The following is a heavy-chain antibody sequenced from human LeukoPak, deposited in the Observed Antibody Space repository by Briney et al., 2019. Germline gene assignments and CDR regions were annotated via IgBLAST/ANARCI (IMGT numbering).Heavy chain of an antibody. CDR1: GFAFDEHG. CDR2: INWSGGST. D-gene: IGHD2-2*01. Sequence: RSGGSLRLSCTASGFAFDEHGMSWVRQVPGKGLEWVSGINWSGGSTGYADPLRGRFTISRDKAKNSLYLQMDSLRAEDTALYYCARAPITSPFYFAYWGQGTLVTVSS. J-gene: IGHJ4*02. CDR3: ARAPITSPFYFAY. V-gene: IGHV3-20*04.